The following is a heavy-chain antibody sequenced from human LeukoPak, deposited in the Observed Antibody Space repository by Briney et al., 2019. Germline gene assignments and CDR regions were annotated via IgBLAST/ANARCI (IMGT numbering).Heavy chain of an antibody. D-gene: IGHD3-3*01. V-gene: IGHV4-39*01. Sequence: SETLSLTSTVSGVSICSSSYDWGWIRQPPGKGREWIVSIYYSGTTYYTPSQKSRVTICVDTSKNQFSVKLSSVTAAGTAVYYCAKFECNDWFDPWGQGTLVTVSS. CDR2: IYYSGTT. CDR1: GVSICSSSYD. CDR3: AKFECNDWFDP. J-gene: IGHJ5*02.